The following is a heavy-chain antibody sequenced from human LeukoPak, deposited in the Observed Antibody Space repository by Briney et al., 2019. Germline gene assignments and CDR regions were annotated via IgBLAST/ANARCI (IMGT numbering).Heavy chain of an antibody. Sequence: QAGGSLRLSCAVSGITLSNYGMSWVRQAPGKGLEWVAGISDSGGRTNYADSVKGRFTISRDNAENSLYLQMNSLRAEDTAVYYCARDMTWELSHYFPYWGQGTLVTVSS. J-gene: IGHJ4*02. V-gene: IGHV3-23*01. CDR2: ISDSGGRT. CDR1: GITLSNYG. CDR3: ARDMTWELSHYFPY. D-gene: IGHD1-26*01.